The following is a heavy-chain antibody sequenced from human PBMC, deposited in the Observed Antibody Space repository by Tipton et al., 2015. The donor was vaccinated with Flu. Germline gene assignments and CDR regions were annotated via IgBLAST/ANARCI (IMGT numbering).Heavy chain of an antibody. V-gene: IGHV4-31*01. CDR1: SVSISSGGYY. CDR2: ISYSGNT. J-gene: IGHJ4*02. Sequence: LRLSCKVSSVSISSGGYYWSLIRQHPGKDLEWIGFISYSGNTYYNPSLKGLGTISVDTSKNQFSLKLSSVTAADTAVYYCARARGYCSGGHCYSYYFDYWGQGTLVTVSS. CDR3: ARARGYCSGGHCYSYYFDY. D-gene: IGHD2-15*01.